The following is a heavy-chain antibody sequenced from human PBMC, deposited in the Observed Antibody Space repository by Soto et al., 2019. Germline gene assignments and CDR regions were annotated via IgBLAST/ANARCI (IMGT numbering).Heavy chain of an antibody. CDR2: INPDNGAA. CDR3: ARNGSGTYYTVPDY. Sequence: ASVKVSCKVSGYTFTGYYLHWARQAPGQGLEWMGWINPDNGAAKYAQNVQGRVTMTTDTSTTTAYMELRSLRSDDTTVYYCARNGSGTYYTVPDYWGQGTLVTVSS. CDR1: GYTFTGYY. J-gene: IGHJ4*02. D-gene: IGHD3-10*01. V-gene: IGHV1-2*02.